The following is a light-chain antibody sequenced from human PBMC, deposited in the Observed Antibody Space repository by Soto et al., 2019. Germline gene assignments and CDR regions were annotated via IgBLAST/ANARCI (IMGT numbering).Light chain of an antibody. CDR2: SKS. J-gene: IGLJ3*02. Sequence: QSVLTQPPSASGTPGQRVTISCSGSDSNIGSNTVNWYQQVPGTAPKLLIYSKSQRPSGVPDRFSGSKSGTSASLAISGLQSEDEGDYYCAAWDDSLNGRAVFGGGTKLTVL. CDR3: AAWDDSLNGRAV. V-gene: IGLV1-44*01. CDR1: DSNIGSNT.